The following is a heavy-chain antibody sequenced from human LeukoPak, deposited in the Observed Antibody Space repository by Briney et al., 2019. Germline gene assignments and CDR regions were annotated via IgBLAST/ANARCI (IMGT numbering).Heavy chain of an antibody. Sequence: PSQTLSLTCTVSGGSISSGSYYWSWIRQPAGQGLEWIGRIYTSGSTNYKPSLKSRVTISVDTSKNQFSLKLSSVTAADTAVYYCARVGNGQWLYEAYNWFDPWGQGTLVTVSS. V-gene: IGHV4-61*02. D-gene: IGHD6-19*01. J-gene: IGHJ5*02. CDR1: GGSISSGSYY. CDR2: IYTSGST. CDR3: ARVGNGQWLYEAYNWFDP.